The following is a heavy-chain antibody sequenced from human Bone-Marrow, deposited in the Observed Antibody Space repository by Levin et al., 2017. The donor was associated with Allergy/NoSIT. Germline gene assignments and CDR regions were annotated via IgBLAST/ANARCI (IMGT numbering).Heavy chain of an antibody. CDR2: LGGDGATT. CDR3: ARHMLGQRFYYGLDV. CDR1: GFTFGSYS. D-gene: IGHD5/OR15-5a*01. J-gene: IGHJ6*02. V-gene: IGHV3-23*01. Sequence: LSLTCAASGFTFGSYSMSWVRQAPGRGLEWLSVLGGDGATTYFADSMKGRFTISRDNSKNVLYLEWSSLRAEDTAVYYCARHMLGQRFYYGLDVWGQGTTVTVSS.